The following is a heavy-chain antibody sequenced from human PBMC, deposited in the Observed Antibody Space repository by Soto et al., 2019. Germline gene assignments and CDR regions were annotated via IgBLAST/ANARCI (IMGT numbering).Heavy chain of an antibody. CDR1: GGTFSSYA. V-gene: IGHV1-69*06. CDR2: IIPTFGTA. J-gene: IGHJ4*02. D-gene: IGHD3-9*01. CDR3: ARETGTPLRYFDWLNY. Sequence: ASVKVSCKASGGTFSSYAISWVRQAPGQGLGWMGGIIPTFGTANYAQKFQGRVTITADKSTSTAYMELSSLRSEDTAVYYCARETGTPLRYFDWLNYWGQGTLVTVSS.